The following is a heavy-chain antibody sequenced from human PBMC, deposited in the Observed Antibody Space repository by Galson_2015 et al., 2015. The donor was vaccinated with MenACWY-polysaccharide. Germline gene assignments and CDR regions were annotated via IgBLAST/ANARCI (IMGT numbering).Heavy chain of an antibody. V-gene: IGHV3-49*04. CDR1: GFTVSSNY. CDR2: IRCKASGETT. J-gene: IGHJ4*02. Sequence: ALRLSCAASGFTVSSNYMSWVRQAPGKGLEWVGFIRCKASGETTGYAASVKGRFTISRDDSKSTSYLQMNSLQTEDTGIYYCTRDRPIDYWVQGTLVTVSS. CDR3: TRDRPIDY.